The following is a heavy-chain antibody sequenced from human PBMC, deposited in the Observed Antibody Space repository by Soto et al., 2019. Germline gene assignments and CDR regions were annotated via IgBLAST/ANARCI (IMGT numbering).Heavy chain of an antibody. V-gene: IGHV1-69*13. CDR3: SVLVVVAATGFDI. CDR1: GGTFSSYA. Sequence: SVKVSCKASGGTFSSYAISWVRQAPGQGLEWMGGIIPIFGTANYAQKFQGRVTITADESTSTAYMELSSLRSEDTAVYYCSVLVVVAATGFDIWGQGTMVTVSS. J-gene: IGHJ3*02. D-gene: IGHD2-15*01. CDR2: IIPIFGTA.